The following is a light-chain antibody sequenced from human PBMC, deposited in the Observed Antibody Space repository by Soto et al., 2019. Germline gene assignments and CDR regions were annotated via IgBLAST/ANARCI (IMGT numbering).Light chain of an antibody. CDR1: SSDVRSYNY. Sequence: QSVLTQPASVSGSPGQSITISCTGISSDVRSYNYVSWYQHHPGQAPKLLVYGVSNRPSGVSNRFSGSKSANTASLTISGVQAEDGADYYCSTYTSTPPLGVFGGGTKLTVL. J-gene: IGLJ2*01. CDR2: GVS. V-gene: IGLV2-14*01. CDR3: STYTSTPPLGV.